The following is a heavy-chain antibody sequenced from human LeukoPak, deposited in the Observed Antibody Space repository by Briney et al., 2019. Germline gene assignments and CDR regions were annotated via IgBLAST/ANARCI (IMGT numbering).Heavy chain of an antibody. CDR3: ARQYSSGWYSTIGYYYYYGMDV. D-gene: IGHD6-19*01. CDR1: GGSISSSSYY. Sequence: PSETLSLTCTVSGGSISSSSYYWGWIRQPPGKGLEWIGSIYYSGSTYYNPSLKSRVTISVDTSKNQFSLKLSSVTAADTAVYYCARQYSSGWYSTIGYYYYYGMDVWGQGTTVTVSS. CDR2: IYYSGST. J-gene: IGHJ6*02. V-gene: IGHV4-39*01.